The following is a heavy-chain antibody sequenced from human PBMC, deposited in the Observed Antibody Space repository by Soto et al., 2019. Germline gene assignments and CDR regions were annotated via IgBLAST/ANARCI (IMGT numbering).Heavy chain of an antibody. CDR1: GGTFSSYA. D-gene: IGHD6-6*01. Sequence: ASVKVSCKASGGTFSSYAISWVRQAPGQGLEWMGRIIPILGIANYAQKFQGRVTITADKSTSTAYMELSSLRSEDTAVYYCARAPDSALIAARPHFDYWGQGTLVTVSS. CDR3: ARAPDSALIAARPHFDY. CDR2: IIPILGIA. V-gene: IGHV1-69*04. J-gene: IGHJ4*02.